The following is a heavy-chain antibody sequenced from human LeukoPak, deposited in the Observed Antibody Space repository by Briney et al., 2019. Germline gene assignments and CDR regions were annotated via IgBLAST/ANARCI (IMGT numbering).Heavy chain of an antibody. V-gene: IGHV4-34*01. CDR1: GGSFSSYY. J-gene: IGHJ4*02. CDR3: AKGYSYGSGYYFDY. CDR2: INHSGST. Sequence: SETLSLTCAVYGGSFSSYYWSWIRQPPGKGLEWIGKINHSGSTTYKPSLKSRVTISVDTSKNQFSLKLSSVTAADTAVYYCAKGYSYGSGYYFDYWGQGTLVTVSS. D-gene: IGHD5-18*01.